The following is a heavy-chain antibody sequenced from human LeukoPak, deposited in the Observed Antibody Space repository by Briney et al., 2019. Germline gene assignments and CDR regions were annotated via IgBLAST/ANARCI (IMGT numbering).Heavy chain of an antibody. CDR3: ARENPGRRTYHPRAFHM. CDR2: ISWNSGST. D-gene: IGHD2-15*01. J-gene: IGHJ3*02. Sequence: GRSLRLSCAAAGFTFNDYAMHWVRQAPGKGLEWVSGISWNSGSTGYADSVKGRFTISRDNAKHSLYLQMNNLRDDHTALYYCARENPGRRTYHPRAFHMWGQGTMVNVSS. CDR1: GFTFNDYA. V-gene: IGHV3-9*01.